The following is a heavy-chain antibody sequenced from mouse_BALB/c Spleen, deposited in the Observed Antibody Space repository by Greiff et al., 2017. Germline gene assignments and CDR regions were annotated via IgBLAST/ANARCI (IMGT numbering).Heavy chain of an antibody. J-gene: IGHJ1*01. CDR2: INPSSGYT. CDR3: ARKGSYWYFDV. CDR1: GYTFTSYT. Sequence: QVQLQQSEAELARPGASVKMSCKASGYTFTSYTMHWVKQRPGQGLEWIGYINPSSGYTEYNQKFKDKTTLTADKSSSTAYMQLSSLTSEDSAVYYCARKGSYWYFDVWGAGTTVTVSS. V-gene: IGHV1-4*02.